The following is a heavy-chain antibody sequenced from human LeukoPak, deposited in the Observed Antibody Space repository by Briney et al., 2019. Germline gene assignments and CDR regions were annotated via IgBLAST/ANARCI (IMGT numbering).Heavy chain of an antibody. CDR2: IYYSGST. V-gene: IGHV4-31*02. J-gene: IGHJ4*02. CDR1: GFTFSSHA. D-gene: IGHD6-19*01. CDR3: ARATSFGSGWYYFDY. Sequence: LRLSCTASGFTFSSHAMSWIRQHPGKGLEWIGYIYYSGSTYYNPSLKSRVTISVDTSKNQFSLKLSSVTAADTAVYYCARATSFGSGWYYFDYWGQGTLVTVSS.